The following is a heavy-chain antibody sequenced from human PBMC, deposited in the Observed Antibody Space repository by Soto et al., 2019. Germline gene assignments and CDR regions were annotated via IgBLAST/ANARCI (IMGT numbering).Heavy chain of an antibody. Sequence: GASVKVSCKASGYTFTSYAMHWVRQAPGQRLEWMGWINAGNGNTKYSQKFQGRVTITRDTSASTAYMELSSLRSEDTAVYYCARAAASSGWYNWFDPWGQGTLVTVSS. V-gene: IGHV1-3*01. J-gene: IGHJ5*02. CDR3: ARAAASSGWYNWFDP. CDR1: GYTFTSYA. D-gene: IGHD6-19*01. CDR2: INAGNGNT.